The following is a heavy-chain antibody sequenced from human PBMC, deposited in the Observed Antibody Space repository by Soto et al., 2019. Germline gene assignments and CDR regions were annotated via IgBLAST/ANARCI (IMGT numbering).Heavy chain of an antibody. Sequence: LRLSCAASGFTFSSYGMHWVRQAPGKGLEWVAVISYDGSNKYYADSVKGRFTISRDNSKNTLYLQMNSLRAEDTAVYYCAKDLFFQDYYDSSGYLNPNDYWGQGTLVTVSS. CDR3: AKDLFFQDYYDSSGYLNPNDY. CDR1: GFTFSSYG. V-gene: IGHV3-30*18. J-gene: IGHJ4*02. CDR2: ISYDGSNK. D-gene: IGHD3-22*01.